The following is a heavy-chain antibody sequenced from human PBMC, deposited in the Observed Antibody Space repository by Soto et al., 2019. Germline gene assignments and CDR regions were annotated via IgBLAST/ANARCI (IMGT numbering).Heavy chain of an antibody. CDR1: GVTFSSYA. CDR2: IIPIFGTA. V-gene: IGHV1-69*13. J-gene: IGHJ5*01. Sequence: SGEVSGKASGVTFSSYAISWVRQAPGQGLEWMGGIIPIFGTANYAQKFQGRVTITADESRSIVYMELSSLRSEDTAVYYCARGSGGDTAMVTFVYWGHGTLVTVSS. CDR3: ARGSGGDTAMVTFVY. D-gene: IGHD5-18*01.